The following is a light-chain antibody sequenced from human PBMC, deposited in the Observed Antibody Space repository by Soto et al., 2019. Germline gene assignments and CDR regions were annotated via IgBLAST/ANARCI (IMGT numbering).Light chain of an antibody. V-gene: IGKV3-15*01. CDR2: SVS. J-gene: IGKJ1*01. CDR3: QRTYSLPRT. CDR1: QRVSNI. Sequence: SPSLANMFMSPGERATLSCRASQRVSNIVTWYQQKPGQAPGLLIYSVSTISTGIPPRFSGSGSGTDFTLTISNLQSEDFAIYYCQRTYSLPRTFAQGTKVDIK.